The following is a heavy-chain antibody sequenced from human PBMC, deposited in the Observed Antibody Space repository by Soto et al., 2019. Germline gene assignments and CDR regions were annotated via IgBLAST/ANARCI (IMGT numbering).Heavy chain of an antibody. CDR1: GFSLTSPGMC. V-gene: IGHV2-70*13. Sequence: GPTLVNPTETLTVTCTFSGFSLTSPGMCVSWIRQSPGKALEWLALIERDDDDKYYSTSLKTRLTISKDTRKNQVVLTMANMDPADTATYYCARSIRGPRRFNGMDVWGQGTTVTVS. D-gene: IGHD1-20*01. CDR2: IERDDDDK. CDR3: ARSIRGPRRFNGMDV. J-gene: IGHJ6*02.